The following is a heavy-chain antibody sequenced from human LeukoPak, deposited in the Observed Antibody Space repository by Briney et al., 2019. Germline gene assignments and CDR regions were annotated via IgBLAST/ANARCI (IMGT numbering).Heavy chain of an antibody. CDR3: ARDLELERYRLNFFES. V-gene: IGHV4-59*01. J-gene: IGHJ4*02. CDR2: VHDSGNT. CDR1: GGSISSFV. D-gene: IGHD1-1*01. Sequence: PGGTLSLTCTVSGGSISSFVWSWIRQPPGKGLEGVASVHDSGNTKYNPSLKSRVSLSVDTSNQQFSLKLSSVTAADTAVYYCARDLELERYRLNFFESWGRGTLITVYS.